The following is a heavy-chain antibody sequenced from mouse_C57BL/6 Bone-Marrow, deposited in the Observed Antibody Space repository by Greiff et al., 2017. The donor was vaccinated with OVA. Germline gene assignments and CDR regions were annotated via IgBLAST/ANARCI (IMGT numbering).Heavy chain of an antibody. CDR1: GFTFNTYA. V-gene: IGHV10-3*01. CDR2: IRSKSSNYAT. CDR3: VRDIYYGNSVVFAY. Sequence: EVQRVESGGGLVQPKGSLKLSCAASGFTFNTYAMHWVRQAPGKGLEWVARIRSKSSNYATYYADSVKDRFTISRDDSQSMLYLQMNNLKTEDTAMYYCVRDIYYGNSVVFAYWGQGTLVTVSA. J-gene: IGHJ3*01. D-gene: IGHD2-1*01.